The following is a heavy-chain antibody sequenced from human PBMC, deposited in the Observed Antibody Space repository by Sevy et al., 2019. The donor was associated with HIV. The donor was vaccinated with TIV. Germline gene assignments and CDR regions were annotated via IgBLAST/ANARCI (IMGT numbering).Heavy chain of an antibody. V-gene: IGHV4-34*01. D-gene: IGHD5-12*01. CDR1: VESVSSSY. CDR2: VDHSGGT. CDR3: SRGRSPKRLPLLYSGYDHMTAHFFDY. J-gene: IGHJ4*02. Sequence: SETLSLTCAVYVESVSSSYWTWIRQPPGGGLDWVGEVDHSGGTSYNPSLKSRATVSLDTSKRQFSLKLNSVTDADTAVYFCSRGRSPKRLPLLYSGYDHMTAHFFDYWGQGALVTVSS.